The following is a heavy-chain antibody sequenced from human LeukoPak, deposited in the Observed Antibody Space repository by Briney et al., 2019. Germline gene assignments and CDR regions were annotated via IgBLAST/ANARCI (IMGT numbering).Heavy chain of an antibody. CDR3: ARRPRRFNGELLPLRE. CDR1: GGSLSSYY. CDR2: IYTSGST. Sequence: PSETLSLTCTVSGGSLSSYYWSWIRQPPGKGLEWIGYIYTSGSTNYNPSLKSRVTISVDTSKNQFSLKLSSVTAADTAVYYCARRPRRFNGELLPLREWGQGTLVTVSS. V-gene: IGHV4-4*09. J-gene: IGHJ4*02. D-gene: IGHD1-26*01.